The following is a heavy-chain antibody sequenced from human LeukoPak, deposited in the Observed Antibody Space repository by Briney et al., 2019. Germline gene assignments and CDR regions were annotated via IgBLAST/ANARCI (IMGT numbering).Heavy chain of an antibody. J-gene: IGHJ4*02. V-gene: IGHV7-4-1*02. D-gene: IGHD3-10*01. CDR2: IDTTTGNP. CDR3: VRGTPTPGMDY. Sequence: ASVKVSFKASGYTFTSYYMHWVRQAPGQGLEWMGNIDTTTGNPRYAQDFTGRFVFSLDTSVSTAYLQITSLKADDTAAYYCVRGTPTPGMDYWGQGTQVTVSS. CDR1: GYTFTSYY.